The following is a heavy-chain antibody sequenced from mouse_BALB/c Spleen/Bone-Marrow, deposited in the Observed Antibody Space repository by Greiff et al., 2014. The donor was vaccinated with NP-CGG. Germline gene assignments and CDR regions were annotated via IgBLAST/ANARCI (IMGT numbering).Heavy chain of an antibody. CDR1: GFNIKDTY. CDR3: ARYYYRTMDY. J-gene: IGHJ4*01. Sequence: EVNVVESGAELVKPGASVKLSCTASGFNIKDTYMHWVKQRPEQGLEWIGRIDPANGNTKYDPKFQGRATVTADTSSSTAYLQLSSLTSEDTAVYYCARYYYRTMDYWGQGTSVTVSS. D-gene: IGHD1-1*01. CDR2: IDPANGNT. V-gene: IGHV14-3*02.